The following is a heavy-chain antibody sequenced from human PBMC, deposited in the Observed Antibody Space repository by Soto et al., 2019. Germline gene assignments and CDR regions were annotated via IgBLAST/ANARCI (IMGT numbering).Heavy chain of an antibody. V-gene: IGHV1-46*01. J-gene: IGHJ5*02. Sequence: ASVKVSCKASGYTFTCNYMHWVRQAPDQGLEWMGIINPSGGSTSYAQKFQGRVTMTRDTSTSTVYMELSSLRSEDTAVYCCARADYDFWSGEINWFDPWGQGTLVTVSS. CDR3: ARADYDFWSGEINWFDP. CDR1: GYTFTCNY. D-gene: IGHD3-3*01. CDR2: INPSGGST.